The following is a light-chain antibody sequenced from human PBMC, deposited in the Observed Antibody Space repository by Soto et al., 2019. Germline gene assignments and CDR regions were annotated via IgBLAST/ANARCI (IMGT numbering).Light chain of an antibody. Sequence: QSALAQPRSVSGSPGQSVTISCTGTSSDVGVYNYVSWYQQHPGKAPKLMIYDVSKRPSGVPDRFSGSKSDNTASLTISGLQAEDEADYYCCSFAGSYTWVFGGGTKVTVL. J-gene: IGLJ3*02. V-gene: IGLV2-11*01. CDR1: SSDVGVYNY. CDR3: CSFAGSYTWV. CDR2: DVS.